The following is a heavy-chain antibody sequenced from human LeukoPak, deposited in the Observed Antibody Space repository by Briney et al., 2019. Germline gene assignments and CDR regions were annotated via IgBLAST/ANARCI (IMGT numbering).Heavy chain of an antibody. D-gene: IGHD5-18*01. Sequence: SQTLSLTCAVSGGSISSGGYSWSWIRQPPGKGLEWIGYIYHSGSTYYNPSLKSRVTISVDTSKNQFSLKLSSVTAADMAVYYCARRSGDNVDTARFDYWGQGTLVTVSS. J-gene: IGHJ4*02. CDR3: ARRSGDNVDTARFDY. CDR2: IYHSGST. CDR1: GGSISSGGYS. V-gene: IGHV4-30-2*03.